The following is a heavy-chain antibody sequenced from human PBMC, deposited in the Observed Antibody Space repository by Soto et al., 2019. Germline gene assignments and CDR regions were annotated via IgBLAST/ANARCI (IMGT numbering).Heavy chain of an antibody. CDR3: ASPYSSSSPQLVH. V-gene: IGHV4-39*01. Sequence: QLQLQESGPGLVKPSETLSLTCTVSGGSISSSSYYWGWIRQPPGKGLEWIGTISYSGSTYYKPSLKSRVARSVDTSKNQFSLRLSSVTAADTAVYYCASPYSSSSPQLVHWGQGTLVTVSS. CDR2: ISYSGST. CDR1: GGSISSSSYY. J-gene: IGHJ4*02. D-gene: IGHD6-6*01.